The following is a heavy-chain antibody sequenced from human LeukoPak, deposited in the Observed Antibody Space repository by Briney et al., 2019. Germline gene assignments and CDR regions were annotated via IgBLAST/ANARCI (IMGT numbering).Heavy chain of an antibody. CDR2: INPNSGGT. D-gene: IGHD5-24*01. Sequence: GASMKVSCKASGYTFTGYYMHWVRQAPGQGLEWMGWINPNSGGTNYAQKFQGRVTMTRDTSISTAYMELSRPRSDDTAVYYCARDDSYRWVFDYWGQGTLVTVSS. V-gene: IGHV1-2*02. J-gene: IGHJ4*02. CDR1: GYTFTGYY. CDR3: ARDDSYRWVFDY.